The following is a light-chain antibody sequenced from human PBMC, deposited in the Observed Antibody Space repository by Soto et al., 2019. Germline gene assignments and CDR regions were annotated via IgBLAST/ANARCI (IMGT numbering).Light chain of an antibody. CDR2: EVS. Sequence: QSVLTQPPSASGSPGQSVTISCTGTSSDVGGYNYVSWYQQHPGKAPKLMIYEVSKRPSGVPDRFSGSKSGNTASLTVSGLQVEDEADYYCSSYSRYRVLVFGGGTKLTVL. V-gene: IGLV2-8*01. J-gene: IGLJ3*02. CDR1: SSDVGGYNY. CDR3: SSYSRYRVLV.